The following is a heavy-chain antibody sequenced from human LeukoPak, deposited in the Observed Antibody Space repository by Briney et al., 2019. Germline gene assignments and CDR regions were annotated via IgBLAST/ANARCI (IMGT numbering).Heavy chain of an antibody. CDR2: IYHSGST. J-gene: IGHJ4*02. CDR3: ARDRDSSSLLDY. CDR1: GGFIRSGGYY. Sequence: SQTLSLTCTVSGGFIRSGGYYWSWIRQPPGKGLEWIGYIYHSGSTYYNPSLKSRVSISVDRSKNQFSLELTSVTDADTVIYYCARDRDSSSLLDYWGQGTLVTVSS. D-gene: IGHD6-6*01. V-gene: IGHV4-30-2*01.